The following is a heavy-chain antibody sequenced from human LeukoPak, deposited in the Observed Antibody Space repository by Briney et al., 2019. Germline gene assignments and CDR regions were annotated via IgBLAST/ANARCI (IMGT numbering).Heavy chain of an antibody. D-gene: IGHD5-24*01. CDR1: GFTFSSYE. V-gene: IGHV3-48*03. CDR3: ARINGGEMATFYFDY. J-gene: IGHJ4*02. Sequence: PGGSLRLSCAASGFTFSSYEMNWVRQAPGKGLEWVSYISSSGSNIYYADSVKGRFTISRDNAKNSLYLQMNSLRAEDTAVYYCARINGGEMATFYFDYWGQGTLVTVPS. CDR2: ISSSGSNI.